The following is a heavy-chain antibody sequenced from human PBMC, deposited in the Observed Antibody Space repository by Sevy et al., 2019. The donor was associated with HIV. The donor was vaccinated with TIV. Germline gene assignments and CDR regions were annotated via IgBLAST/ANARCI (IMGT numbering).Heavy chain of an antibody. V-gene: IGHV1-69*13. CDR3: ASREILEYSSSWGFDY. Sequence: ASVKVSCKASGGTFSSYAISWVRQAPGQGLEWMGGIIPIFGTANYAQKFQGRVTITADESTSTAYVELSSLRSEDTAVYYCASREILEYSSSWGFDYWGQGTLVTVSS. CDR2: IIPIFGTA. D-gene: IGHD6-6*01. J-gene: IGHJ4*02. CDR1: GGTFSSYA.